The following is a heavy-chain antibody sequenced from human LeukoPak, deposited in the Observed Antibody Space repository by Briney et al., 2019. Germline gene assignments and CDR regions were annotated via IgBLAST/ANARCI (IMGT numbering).Heavy chain of an antibody. CDR3: ARVHFSSSPYFDY. J-gene: IGHJ4*02. Sequence: GRSLRLSCAASGFTFSYYGKHWVRQAPGKGLEWVAVIWYDGSNKYYADSVKGRFTISRDNSKNTLYLQMNSLRAEDTAVYYCARVHFSSSPYFDYWGQGTLVTVSS. CDR2: IWYDGSNK. D-gene: IGHD6-6*01. CDR1: GFTFSYYG. V-gene: IGHV3-33*01.